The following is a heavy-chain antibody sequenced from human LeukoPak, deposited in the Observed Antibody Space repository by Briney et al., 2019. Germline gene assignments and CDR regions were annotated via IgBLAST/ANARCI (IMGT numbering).Heavy chain of an antibody. J-gene: IGHJ4*02. CDR3: ANGGYSSSWGYFDY. CDR2: YTSGST. D-gene: IGHD6-13*01. CDR1: GGSISSYY. Sequence: SETLSLTCTVSGGSISSYYWNWIRQPAGKGLEWIGRYTSGSTNYNPSLKSRVTMSVDTSKNQLSLKLSSVTAADTAVYYCANGGYSSSWGYFDYWGQGTLVTVSS. V-gene: IGHV4-4*07.